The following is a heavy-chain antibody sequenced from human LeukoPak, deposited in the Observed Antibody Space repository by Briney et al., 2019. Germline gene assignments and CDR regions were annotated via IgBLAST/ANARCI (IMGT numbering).Heavy chain of an antibody. D-gene: IGHD3-16*02. Sequence: ASVKVSCKVSGYTLTELSMHWVRQAPGKGLEWMGGFDPEDGETIYAQKFQGGVTMTRDTSISTAYMELSRLRSDDTAVYYCARVKWRSYQYPIDYWGQGTLVTVSS. J-gene: IGHJ4*02. CDR3: ARVKWRSYQYPIDY. CDR1: GYTLTELS. V-gene: IGHV1-24*01. CDR2: FDPEDGET.